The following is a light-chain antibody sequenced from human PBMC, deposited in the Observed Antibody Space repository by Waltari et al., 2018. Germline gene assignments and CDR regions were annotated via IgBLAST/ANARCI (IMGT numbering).Light chain of an antibody. J-gene: IGLJ3*02. CDR1: SAITVDAFI. V-gene: IGLV5-37*01. Sequence: QPVLIQPPSSSASPGESATLTCPLPSAITVDAFIIYWYQTKPGSPPRFPLYYKSDSEKAQGSGVPSRFSGSKDASANAGILLISGLQAEDEADYYCMFWPNNVWVFGGGTKLTVL. CDR3: MFWPNNVWV. CDR2: YKSDSEK.